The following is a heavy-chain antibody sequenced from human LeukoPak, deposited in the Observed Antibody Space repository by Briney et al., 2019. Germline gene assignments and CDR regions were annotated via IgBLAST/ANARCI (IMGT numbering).Heavy chain of an antibody. D-gene: IGHD3-22*01. CDR3: AASLVVIGAEYFQH. Sequence: GGSLRLSCAASGFTFSSYEMNWVRQAPGKGLEWVSYISSSGSTIYYADSVKGRFTISRDNAKNSLYLQMNSLRAEDTAVYYCAASLVVIGAEYFQHWGQGTLVTVSS. V-gene: IGHV3-48*03. J-gene: IGHJ1*01. CDR2: ISSSGSTI. CDR1: GFTFSSYE.